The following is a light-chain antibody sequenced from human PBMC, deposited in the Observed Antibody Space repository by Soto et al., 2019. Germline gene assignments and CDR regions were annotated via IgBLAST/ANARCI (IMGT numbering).Light chain of an antibody. CDR1: SSDIGGYTY. CDR3: TSYAGSNSYV. Sequence: QSVLTQAPSASGSSGQSVTISCTGTSSDIGGYTYVSWYQHHPGKAPKLMIYEVSKRPSGVPDRFSGSKSGNTASLTVSGLQAEDEADYYCTSYAGSNSYVFGTGTKVTVL. V-gene: IGLV2-8*01. CDR2: EVS. J-gene: IGLJ1*01.